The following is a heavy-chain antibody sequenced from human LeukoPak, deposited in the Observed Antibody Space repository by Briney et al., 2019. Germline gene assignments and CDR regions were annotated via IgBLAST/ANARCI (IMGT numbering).Heavy chain of an antibody. CDR1: GGSISSSSYY. CDR3: ARQGGGDSSSWYASGGWYFDL. Sequence: SETLSLTCTVSGGSISSSSYYWGWIRQPPGKGLEWIGSIYYSGSTYYNPSLKSRVTISVDTSKNQFSLKLSSVTAADTAVYYCARQGGGDSSSWYASGGWYFDLWGRGTLVTVSS. D-gene: IGHD6-13*01. J-gene: IGHJ2*01. V-gene: IGHV4-39*01. CDR2: IYYSGST.